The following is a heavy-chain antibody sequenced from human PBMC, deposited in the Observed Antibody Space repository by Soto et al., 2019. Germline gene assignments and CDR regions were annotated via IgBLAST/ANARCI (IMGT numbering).Heavy chain of an antibody. J-gene: IGHJ4*02. Sequence: GGSLRLSCAASGFTVSSNYMSWVRQAPGKGLEWVSVIYSGGSTYYADSVKGRFTISRDNSKNTLYLQMNSLRAEDTAVDYCASARITMIVDSWGQGTLVTVSS. D-gene: IGHD3-22*01. CDR1: GFTVSSNY. CDR2: IYSGGST. CDR3: ASARITMIVDS. V-gene: IGHV3-66*01.